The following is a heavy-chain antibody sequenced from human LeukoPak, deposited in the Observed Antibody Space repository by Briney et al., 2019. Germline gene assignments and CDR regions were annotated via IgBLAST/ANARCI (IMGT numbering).Heavy chain of an antibody. V-gene: IGHV3-30*02. D-gene: IGHD3-3*01. Sequence: PGGSLRLSCAASGFSFSSFGMHWVRQAPGKGLEWVAFIRHDGSNTYYADSVKGRFSISRDNSKNTLYLQMNSLRVEDTAVYYCVKDEQISIFGVIIGLFDYWGQGTLVTVSS. CDR3: VKDEQISIFGVIIGLFDY. CDR2: IRHDGSNT. CDR1: GFSFSSFG. J-gene: IGHJ4*02.